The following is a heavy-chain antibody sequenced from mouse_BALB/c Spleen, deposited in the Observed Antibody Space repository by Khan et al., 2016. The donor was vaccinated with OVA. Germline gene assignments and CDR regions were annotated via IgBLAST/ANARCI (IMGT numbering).Heavy chain of an antibody. V-gene: IGHV2-2*02. Sequence: QVQLKQSGPGLVQPSQSLSITCTVSGFSLTTSGVHWVRQSPGKGLEWLGVIWSGGSTDYHAAFISRLSISKDNSKSQVFFKMNSLQANDTAIYYCARNYDYDEGIAYWGQGTLVTVSA. D-gene: IGHD2-4*01. CDR1: GFSLTTSG. J-gene: IGHJ3*01. CDR2: IWSGGST. CDR3: ARNYDYDEGIAY.